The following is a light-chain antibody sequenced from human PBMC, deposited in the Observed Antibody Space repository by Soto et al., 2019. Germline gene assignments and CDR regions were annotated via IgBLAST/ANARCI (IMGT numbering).Light chain of an antibody. CDR1: SSNIGSNY. V-gene: IGLV1-47*01. CDR3: AAWDDSLNGPV. CDR2: KND. Sequence: QAVVTQPPSASGTPGQRVSISCSGSSSNIGSNYVYWYQQLPGTAPKLLISKNDQRPSGVPDRISGSKSGASASLDISGLRSEDEADYYCAAWDDSLNGPVFGGGTKLTVL. J-gene: IGLJ2*01.